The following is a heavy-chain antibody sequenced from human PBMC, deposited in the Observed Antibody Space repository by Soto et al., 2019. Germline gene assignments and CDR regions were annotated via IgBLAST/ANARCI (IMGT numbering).Heavy chain of an antibody. D-gene: IGHD2-2*01. V-gene: IGHV3-66*01. Sequence: GGSLRLSCAASGFTVSSNYMSWVRQAPGKGLEWVSVIYSGGSTYYGDSVKGRFTISRDNSKNTLYLQMNSLRAEDTAVYYCARDPIFDIVVVPGDDAFDIWGQGTMVTVSS. CDR1: GFTVSSNY. J-gene: IGHJ3*02. CDR2: IYSGGST. CDR3: ARDPIFDIVVVPGDDAFDI.